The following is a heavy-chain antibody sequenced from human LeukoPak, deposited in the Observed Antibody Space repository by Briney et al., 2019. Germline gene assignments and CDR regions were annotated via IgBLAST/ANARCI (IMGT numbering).Heavy chain of an antibody. Sequence: PGGSLRLSCAASGFTFSSYGMHWVRQAPGKGLEWVAFIRYDGSNKYYADSVKGRFTISRDNSKNTLYLQMNSLRAEDTAVYYCAKDVRGYCSSTSCYTGSNYWGQGTLVTVSS. J-gene: IGHJ4*02. CDR1: GFTFSSYG. V-gene: IGHV3-30*02. D-gene: IGHD2-2*02. CDR3: AKDVRGYCSSTSCYTGSNY. CDR2: IRYDGSNK.